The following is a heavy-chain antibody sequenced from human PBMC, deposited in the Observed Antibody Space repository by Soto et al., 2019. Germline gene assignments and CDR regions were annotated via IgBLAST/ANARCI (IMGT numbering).Heavy chain of an antibody. Sequence: GGSLRLSCAASGFTFSSYAMHWVRQAPGKGLEWVAVISYDGSNKYYADSVKGRFTISRDNSKNTLYLQMNSLRAEDTAVYYWARSWRASKLVDYWGQGTVVTVSS. CDR3: ARSWRASKLVDY. CDR2: ISYDGSNK. J-gene: IGHJ4*02. V-gene: IGHV3-30-3*01. D-gene: IGHD6-6*01. CDR1: GFTFSSYA.